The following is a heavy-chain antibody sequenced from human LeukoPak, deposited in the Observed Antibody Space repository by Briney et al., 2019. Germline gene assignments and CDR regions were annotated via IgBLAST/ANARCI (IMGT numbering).Heavy chain of an antibody. Sequence: SVKVSCKASGGTFSSYAISWVRQAPGQGLEWMGRIIPIFGTADYAQKFQGRVTITTDESTSTAYMELSSLRSEDTAVYYCAKSPVPRWFGELLAPDYWGQGALVTVSS. V-gene: IGHV1-69*05. CDR1: GGTFSSYA. CDR3: AKSPVPRWFGELLAPDY. J-gene: IGHJ4*02. D-gene: IGHD3-10*01. CDR2: IIPIFGTA.